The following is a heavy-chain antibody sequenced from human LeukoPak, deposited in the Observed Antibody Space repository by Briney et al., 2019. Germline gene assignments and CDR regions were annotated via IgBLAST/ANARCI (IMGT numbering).Heavy chain of an antibody. CDR3: AKDARYGSGSYYGMDV. Sequence: GGSLTLSCAASGFTFDDYAMHWVRQAPGKGLEWVSGISWNSGSIGYADSVKGRFAISRDNAKNSLYLQMNSLRAEDTALYYCAKDARYGSGSYYGMDVWGQGTTVTVSS. CDR1: GFTFDDYA. J-gene: IGHJ6*02. V-gene: IGHV3-9*01. D-gene: IGHD3-10*01. CDR2: ISWNSGSI.